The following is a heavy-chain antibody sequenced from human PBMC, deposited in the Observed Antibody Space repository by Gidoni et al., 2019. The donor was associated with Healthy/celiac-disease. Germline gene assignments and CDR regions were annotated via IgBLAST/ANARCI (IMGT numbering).Heavy chain of an antibody. V-gene: IGHV1-46*01. D-gene: IGHD6-25*01. CDR3: AREFGPQRLTGYYFDY. Sequence: QVQLVQSGAEGKKPGDSVKVYCKASGYTFTSYYMHWVRQAPGQGLEWMGIINPSGGSTSYAQKFQGRVTMTRDTSTSTVYMELSSLRSEDTAVYYCAREFGPQRLTGYYFDYWGQGTLVTVSS. CDR1: GYTFTSYY. J-gene: IGHJ4*02. CDR2: INPSGGST.